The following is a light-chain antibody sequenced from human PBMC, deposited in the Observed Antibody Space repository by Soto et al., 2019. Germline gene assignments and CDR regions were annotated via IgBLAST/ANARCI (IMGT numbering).Light chain of an antibody. J-gene: IGLJ3*02. V-gene: IGLV4-69*01. CDR2: VNNDGSH. CDR3: QTWGTVTPWV. CDR1: SGHSDYA. Sequence: QSVLTQPPSASASLGASVKLTCTLSSGHSDYAIAWHQQQPEKGPRYLMKVNNDGSHNKGDGIPDRFSGSSSGAERYLTISSLQSEDEADYYCQTWGTVTPWVFSGGTKLTVL.